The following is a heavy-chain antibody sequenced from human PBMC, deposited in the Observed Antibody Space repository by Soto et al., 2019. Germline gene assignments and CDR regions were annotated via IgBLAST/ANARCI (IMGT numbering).Heavy chain of an antibody. CDR1: GFSFSTYA. CDR3: AKHSEYQLLSWLDP. CDR2: ISAGGGNT. Sequence: EVQLLESGGGLVQPGGSLRLSCAASGFSFSTYAMSWVRQAPGKGLEWVSGISAGGGNTYYADSVRGRFTISRDNSKNTVDLPISSLRAEDTALYYCAKHSEYQLLSWLDPWGLGTLVTVSS. V-gene: IGHV3-23*01. J-gene: IGHJ5*02. D-gene: IGHD2-2*01.